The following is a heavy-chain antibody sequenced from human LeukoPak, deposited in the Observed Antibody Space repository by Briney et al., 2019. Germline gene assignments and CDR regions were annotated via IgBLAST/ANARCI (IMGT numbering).Heavy chain of an antibody. V-gene: IGHV4-34*01. Sequence: SETLSLTCTVSGGSISSYYWSWIRQPPGKGLEWIGEINHSGSTNYNPSLKSRVTISVDTSKNQFSLKLSSVTAADTAVYYCARAGRTLRGKFDYWGQGTLVTVSS. D-gene: IGHD3-10*01. CDR1: GGSISSYY. CDR2: INHSGST. J-gene: IGHJ4*02. CDR3: ARAGRTLRGKFDY.